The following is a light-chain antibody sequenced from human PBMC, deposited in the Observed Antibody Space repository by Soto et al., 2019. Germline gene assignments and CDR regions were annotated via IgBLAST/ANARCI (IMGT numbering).Light chain of an antibody. CDR1: SSDVGGYNY. CDR2: AVS. CDR3: SSYTTSSTLLYV. J-gene: IGLJ1*01. Sequence: QSVLTQPASVSGSPGQSITISCTGTSSDVGGYNYVSWYQQHPGKAPKLMIYAVSNRPSGVSTRFSGSKSGNTASLTISGLHAEDEADYHCSSYTTSSTLLYVFGTGTKVTVL. V-gene: IGLV2-14*01.